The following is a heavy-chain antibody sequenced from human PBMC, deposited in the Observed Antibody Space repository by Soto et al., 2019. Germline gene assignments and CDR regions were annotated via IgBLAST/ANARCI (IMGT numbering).Heavy chain of an antibody. CDR1: GFSLTTYGEG. CDR2: VYWDDDN. V-gene: IGHV2-5*02. Sequence: QITLKESGPPLVEPTQTLTLTCTFSGFSLTTYGEGVGWVRQSPGKALEWLAFVYWDDDNRYNPSLRSRLTVLRXXSXNXXFLIMHNMDPADSGTYYCAQRTLYNGRWNMGWSDSWGQGTPVTVSS. D-gene: IGHD1-26*01. CDR3: AQRTLYNGRWNMGWSDS. J-gene: IGHJ5*01.